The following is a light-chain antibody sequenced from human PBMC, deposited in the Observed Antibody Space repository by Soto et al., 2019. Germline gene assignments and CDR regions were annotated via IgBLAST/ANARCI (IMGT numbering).Light chain of an antibody. CDR2: DVS. CDR3: SSYTSSSTLYV. J-gene: IGLJ1*01. CDR1: SSDVGGYNY. V-gene: IGLV2-14*01. Sequence: QSALTQPASVSGSPGQSITISCTGTSSDVGGYNYVSWYQQHPGKAPKLMIYDVSNRPSGVPNRFSGSKSGNTASLTISGLQAEDEADYYCSSYTSSSTLYVFGTGTKLTV.